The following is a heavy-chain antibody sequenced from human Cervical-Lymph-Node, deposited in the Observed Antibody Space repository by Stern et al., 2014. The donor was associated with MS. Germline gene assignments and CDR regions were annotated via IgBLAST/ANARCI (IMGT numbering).Heavy chain of an antibody. D-gene: IGHD1-26*01. CDR3: VRPDIMGTIWN. CDR2: VYYTGST. V-gene: IGHV4-39*01. CDR1: GGSITSSSYY. Sequence: QVQLQESGPGLVKPSETLSLTCTVSGGSITSSSYYWGWIRQPPGRGLEYIGPVYYTGSTFYDPSLKSRVTISADTSNNQVALKLPFVTAADTAVYYCVRPDIMGTIWNWGQGTLVTVSS. J-gene: IGHJ4*02.